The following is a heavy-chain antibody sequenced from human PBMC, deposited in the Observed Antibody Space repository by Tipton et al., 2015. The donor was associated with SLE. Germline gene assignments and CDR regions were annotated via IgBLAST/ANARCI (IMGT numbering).Heavy chain of an antibody. CDR2: IYTSGST. Sequence: TLSLTCTVSGGSISSYYWSWIRQPAGKGLEWIGHIYTSGSTNYNPSLKSRVTISVDTSKNQFSLKLSSVTAADTAVYYCARSPYYYDSSGYDYWGQGTLVTVSS. CDR3: ARSPYYYDSSGYDY. V-gene: IGHV4-4*07. CDR1: GGSISSYY. D-gene: IGHD3-22*01. J-gene: IGHJ4*02.